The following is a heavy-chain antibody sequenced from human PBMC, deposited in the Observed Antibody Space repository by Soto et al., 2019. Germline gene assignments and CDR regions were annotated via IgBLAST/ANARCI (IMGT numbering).Heavy chain of an antibody. V-gene: IGHV4-30-4*01. Sequence: PSETLSLTCTVSGGSISSGDYYWSWIRQPPGKGLERIGYIYYSGSTYYNPSLKSRVTISVDTSKNQFSLKLSSVTAADTAVYYCASHMVRGVISYYYGMDVWGQGTTVTVSS. CDR2: IYYSGST. CDR3: ASHMVRGVISYYYGMDV. J-gene: IGHJ6*02. D-gene: IGHD3-10*01. CDR1: GGSISSGDYY.